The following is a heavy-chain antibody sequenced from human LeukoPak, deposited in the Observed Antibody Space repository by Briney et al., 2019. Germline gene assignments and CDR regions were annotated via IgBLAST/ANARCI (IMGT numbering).Heavy chain of an antibody. J-gene: IGHJ4*02. Sequence: GGSLRISCAASGFSFSSYSMNWVRQAPGKGLEWVSYISSSASSIFYADSVKGRLTISRDNAQNSLYLQMNSLRADDTAVYYCARALWYSSSWSYFDYWGQGTLVTVSS. D-gene: IGHD6-13*01. CDR1: GFSFSSYS. CDR2: ISSSASSI. V-gene: IGHV3-48*01. CDR3: ARALWYSSSWSYFDY.